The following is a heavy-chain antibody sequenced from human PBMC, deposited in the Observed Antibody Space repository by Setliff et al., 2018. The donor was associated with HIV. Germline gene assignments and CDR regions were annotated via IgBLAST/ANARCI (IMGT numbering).Heavy chain of an antibody. J-gene: IGHJ4*02. D-gene: IGHD3-3*01. CDR2: INGNGQTT. CDR1: GFTFSSFS. V-gene: IGHV3-64D*08. Sequence: PGGSLRLSCSSYGFTFSSFSMHWVRQAPGKGLQYVAGINGNGQTTYCGDSVKGRFTISRDNSKNTLSLQLNSLRPEDTAMYHCVRDFEYWSGVFVWGYFHFWGQGTPVTVSS. CDR3: VRDFEYWSGVFVWGYFHF.